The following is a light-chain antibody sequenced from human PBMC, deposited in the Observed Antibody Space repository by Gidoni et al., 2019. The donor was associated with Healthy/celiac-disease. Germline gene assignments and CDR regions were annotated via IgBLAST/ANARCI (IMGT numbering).Light chain of an antibody. V-gene: IGLV1-47*01. CDR1: STNIGSNY. Sequence: QSVLTQPPSASGPPGQRVTISCSGSSTNIGSNYVYWYQQLPGTDPKLLIYRNNQRPSGVPDRFSGSKSGTSASLAISGLRSEDEADYYCAAWDDSLSGYVFGTGTKVTVL. J-gene: IGLJ1*01. CDR2: RNN. CDR3: AAWDDSLSGYV.